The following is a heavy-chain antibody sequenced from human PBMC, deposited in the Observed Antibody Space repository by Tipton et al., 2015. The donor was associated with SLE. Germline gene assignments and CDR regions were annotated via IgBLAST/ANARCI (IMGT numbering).Heavy chain of an antibody. V-gene: IGHV4-39*07. J-gene: IGHJ5*02. CDR3: ARAGGGDSSWFDP. CDR1: GGSISSSRYY. D-gene: IGHD2-21*01. CDR2: IYYSGST. Sequence: TLSLTCTVSGGSISSSRYYWGWIRQPPGKGLEWIGSIYYSGSTYYSPSLKSRVTISVDTSKNQFSLKLSSVTAADTAVYYCARAGGGDSSWFDPWGQGTLVTVSS.